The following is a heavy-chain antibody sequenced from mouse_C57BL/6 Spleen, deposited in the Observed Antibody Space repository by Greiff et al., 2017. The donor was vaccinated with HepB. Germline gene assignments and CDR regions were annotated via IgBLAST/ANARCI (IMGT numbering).Heavy chain of an antibody. CDR1: GFTFSNYW. D-gene: IGHD2-4*01. J-gene: IGHJ1*03. V-gene: IGHV6-3*01. CDR2: IRLKSDNYAT. Sequence: EVMLVESGGGLVQPGGSMKLSCVASGFTFSNYWMNWVRQSPEKGLEWVAQIRLKSDNYATHYAESVKGRFTISRDDSKSSVYLQMNNLRAEDTGIYYCTGQSQLRGYFDVWGTGTTVTVSS. CDR3: TGQSQLRGYFDV.